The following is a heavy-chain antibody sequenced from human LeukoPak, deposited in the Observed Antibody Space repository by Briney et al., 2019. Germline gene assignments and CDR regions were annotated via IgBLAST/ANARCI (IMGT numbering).Heavy chain of an antibody. V-gene: IGHV3-30*02. J-gene: IGHJ4*02. CDR3: XXSGAYRGYEIDY. D-gene: IGHD5-12*01. CDR2: IRYDGSNK. CDR1: GFTFSSYG. Sequence: PGGSLRLSCAASGFTFSSYGMHWVRQAPGKGLEWVAFIRYDGSNKYYADSVKGRFTISRDNSKNTLYLQMNNLGAEDTAVYYXXXSGAYRGYEIDYWGQGTLVTVSS.